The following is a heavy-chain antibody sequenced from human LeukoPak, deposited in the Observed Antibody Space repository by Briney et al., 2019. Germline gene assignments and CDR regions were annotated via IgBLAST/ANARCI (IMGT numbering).Heavy chain of an antibody. CDR3: ARAPYDSSGYYLTPPHFDY. D-gene: IGHD3-22*01. CDR1: GGTFISYA. CDR2: IIPIFGTA. J-gene: IGHJ4*02. Sequence: SVKVSCKASGGTFISYAISWVRQAPGQGLEWMGGIIPIFGTANYAQKFQGRVTITADESTSTAYMELSSLRSEDTAVYYCARAPYDSSGYYLTPPHFDYWGQGTLVTVSS. V-gene: IGHV1-69*13.